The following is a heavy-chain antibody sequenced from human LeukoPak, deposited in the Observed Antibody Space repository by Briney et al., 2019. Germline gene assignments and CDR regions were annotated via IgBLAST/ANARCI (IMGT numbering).Heavy chain of an antibody. J-gene: IGHJ4*02. Sequence: GGSLRLSCAASGFTFSDTWMSWVRQAPGKGLEWVGRIKSKTDGGTTDYAAPVKGRFTLSRDNSKNTLYLQMNSLRAEDTAVYYCAKTPLPYSDYSLICDYWGQGTLVTVSS. CDR1: GFTFSDTW. D-gene: IGHD4-11*01. V-gene: IGHV3-15*01. CDR3: AKTPLPYSDYSLICDY. CDR2: IKSKTDGGTT.